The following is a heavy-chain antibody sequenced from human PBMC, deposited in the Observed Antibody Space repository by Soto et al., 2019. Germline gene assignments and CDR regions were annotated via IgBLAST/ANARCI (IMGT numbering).Heavy chain of an antibody. CDR1: GFTFSSYG. V-gene: IGHV3-30*18. CDR2: ISYDGSNK. J-gene: IGHJ4*02. CDR3: AKDTSGYSGYDCYFAY. D-gene: IGHD5-12*01. Sequence: QVQLVESGGGVVQPGRSLRLSCAASGFTFSSYGMHWVRQAPGKGLEWVAVISYDGSNKYYADSVKGRFTISRDNSKNTLYLQMNGLRAEDTAVYYCAKDTSGYSGYDCYFAYWGQGTLVTVSS.